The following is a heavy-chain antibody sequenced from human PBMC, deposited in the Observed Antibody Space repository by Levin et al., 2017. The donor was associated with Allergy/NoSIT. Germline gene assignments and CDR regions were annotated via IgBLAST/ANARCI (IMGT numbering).Heavy chain of an antibody. Sequence: GGSLRLSCAASGFTFSSYAMHWVRQAPGKGLEWVAVIWYDGSNKYYADSVKGRFTISRDNSKNTLYLQMNSLRAEDTAVYYCARDDYGDYVPPFQHWGQGTLVTVSS. V-gene: IGHV3-33*01. CDR2: IWYDGSNK. CDR3: ARDDYGDYVPPFQH. J-gene: IGHJ1*01. D-gene: IGHD4-17*01. CDR1: GFTFSSYA.